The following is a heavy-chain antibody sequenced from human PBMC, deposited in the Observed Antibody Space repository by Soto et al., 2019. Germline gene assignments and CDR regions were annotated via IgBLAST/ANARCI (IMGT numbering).Heavy chain of an antibody. Sequence: GGSLRLSCAGSGFIFSSYPMSWVRQAPGKGLEWVSGITGNGDSTYYADSVKGRFTISRDNSKNTLYLQMNSLRAEDTATYYCTKKAVAVSTPIDWGQGTLVPVSS. V-gene: IGHV3-23*01. CDR3: TKKAVAVSTPID. CDR1: GFIFSSYP. CDR2: ITGNGDST. J-gene: IGHJ4*02. D-gene: IGHD2-2*01.